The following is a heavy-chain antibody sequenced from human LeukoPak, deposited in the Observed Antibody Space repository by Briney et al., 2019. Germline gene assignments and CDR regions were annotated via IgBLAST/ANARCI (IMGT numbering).Heavy chain of an antibody. D-gene: IGHD4-23*01. J-gene: IGHJ4*02. V-gene: IGHV3-20*04. CDR3: ASLYVVTTVVN. Sequence: GGSLLLSCAASGFTFDYYGMSWVRQAPGKGLEWVSGINWNGGSTGCADSVKGRFTISRDNAKNSLYLQMNSLRAEDTALYYCASLYVVTTVVNWGQGTLVTVSS. CDR2: INWNGGST. CDR1: GFTFDYYG.